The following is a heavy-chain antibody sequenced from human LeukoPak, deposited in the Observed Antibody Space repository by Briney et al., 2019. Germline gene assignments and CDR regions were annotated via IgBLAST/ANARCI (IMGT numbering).Heavy chain of an antibody. Sequence: SVKVSCKASGGTFSSYTISWVRQAPGQGLEWMGRIIPILGIANYAQKFQGRVTITADKSTSTAYMELSSLRSEDTAVYYCAREPYCSSTSCPESDAFDIWGQGTMVTVSS. D-gene: IGHD2-2*01. J-gene: IGHJ3*02. CDR2: IIPILGIA. V-gene: IGHV1-69*04. CDR3: AREPYCSSTSCPESDAFDI. CDR1: GGTFSSYT.